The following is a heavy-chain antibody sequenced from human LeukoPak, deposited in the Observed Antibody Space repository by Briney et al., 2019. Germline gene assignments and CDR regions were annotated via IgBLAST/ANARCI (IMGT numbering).Heavy chain of an antibody. J-gene: IGHJ3*02. CDR1: GFTFSSYG. V-gene: IGHV3-30*18. CDR3: ANADVDIVATIGPDAFDI. CDR2: ISYDGSNK. D-gene: IGHD5-12*01. Sequence: PGVSLRLSCAASGFTFSSYGMHWVRQAPGKGLEWVAVISYDGSNKYYADSVKGRFTISRDNSKNTLYLQMNSLRAEDTAVYYCANADVDIVATIGPDAFDIWGQGTMVTVSS.